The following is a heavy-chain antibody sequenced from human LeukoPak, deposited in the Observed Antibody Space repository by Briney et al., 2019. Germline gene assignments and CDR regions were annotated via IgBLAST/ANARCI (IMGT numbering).Heavy chain of an antibody. V-gene: IGHV4-59*01. CDR2: IYYSGRT. D-gene: IGHD2-2*01. CDR3: ARVGSSTNGEIDY. Sequence: SETLSLTCTVSGGSISSYYWSWIRQPPGKGLEWIGYIYYSGRTNYNPSLKSRVTISVDTSKNQFSLKLSSVTAADTAVYYCARVGSSTNGEIDYWGQGTLVTVSS. CDR1: GGSISSYY. J-gene: IGHJ4*02.